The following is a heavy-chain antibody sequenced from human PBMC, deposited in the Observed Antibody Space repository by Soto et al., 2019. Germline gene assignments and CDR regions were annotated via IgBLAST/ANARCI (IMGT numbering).Heavy chain of an antibody. J-gene: IGHJ4*02. CDR3: ANTPIAAAGTWEFDY. CDR1: GFTFSSYA. D-gene: IGHD6-13*01. Sequence: EVQLLESGGGLVQPGGSLRLSCAASGFTFSSYAMSWVRQAPGKGLEWVSAISDSGGSTYYADSVRGRFTISRDNSKNTLYLQMNSLRAEDTAVYYCANTPIAAAGTWEFDYWGQGTLVTVSS. CDR2: ISDSGGST. V-gene: IGHV3-23*01.